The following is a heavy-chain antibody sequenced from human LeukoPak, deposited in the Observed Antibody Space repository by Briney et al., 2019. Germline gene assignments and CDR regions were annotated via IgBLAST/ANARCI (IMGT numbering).Heavy chain of an antibody. D-gene: IGHD4-17*01. CDR1: GFSFSSFA. J-gene: IGHJ5*02. CDR3: TKDPNGDYVGAFDP. Sequence: GGSLRLSCAASGFSFSSFAMTWVRQAPGKGLEWVSSVTGGHYPTYNTDSVKGRFTISRDNSKNTLYLQRNSLRADDTAVYYCTKDPNGDYVGAFDPWGQGTLVTVSS. CDR2: VTGGHYPT. V-gene: IGHV3-23*01.